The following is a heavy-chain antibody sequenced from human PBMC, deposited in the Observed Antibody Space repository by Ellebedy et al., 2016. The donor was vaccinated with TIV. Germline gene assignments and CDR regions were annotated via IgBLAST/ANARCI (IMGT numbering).Heavy chain of an antibody. V-gene: IGHV3-23*01. CDR2: ISRSGNKT. Sequence: PGGSLRLSCAASGFTITNYGMSWVRQAPGKGLEWVSTISRSGNKTAYADSVKGRFTISRDTSKNTLYLQVNSLRGEDTAVYYCAQRPGEGGPFNYWGQGTLVTVSP. J-gene: IGHJ4*02. D-gene: IGHD7-27*01. CDR3: AQRPGEGGPFNY. CDR1: GFTITNYG.